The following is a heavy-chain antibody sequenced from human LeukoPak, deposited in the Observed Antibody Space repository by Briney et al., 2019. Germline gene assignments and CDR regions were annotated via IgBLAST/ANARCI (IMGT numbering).Heavy chain of an antibody. CDR3: ARDLGDDFWSGYPSY. CDR2: ISSSSSTI. Sequence: GGSLRLSCAASGFTFSSYSMNWVRQAPGKGLEWVSYISSSSSTIYYADSVKGRFTISRDNAKNSLYLQMNSLRAEDMAVYYCARDLGDDFWSGYPSYWGQGTLVTVSS. J-gene: IGHJ4*02. D-gene: IGHD3-3*01. V-gene: IGHV3-48*01. CDR1: GFTFSSYS.